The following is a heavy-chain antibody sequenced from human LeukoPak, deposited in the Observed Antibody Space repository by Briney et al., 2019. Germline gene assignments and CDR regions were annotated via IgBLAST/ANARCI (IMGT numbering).Heavy chain of an antibody. CDR2: ISGNGGTT. Sequence: RGSLRLSCAASGFTFSTYAMSWVRQAPGKGLEWVSAISGNGGTTYYADSVKGRFTISRDNSKNTLYLQMNSLRAEDTAVYYCAKGVTGYNNYYYFYGMDVWGQGTTVTVSS. J-gene: IGHJ6*02. V-gene: IGHV3-23*01. CDR3: AKGVTGYNNYYYFYGMDV. CDR1: GFTFSTYA. D-gene: IGHD5-24*01.